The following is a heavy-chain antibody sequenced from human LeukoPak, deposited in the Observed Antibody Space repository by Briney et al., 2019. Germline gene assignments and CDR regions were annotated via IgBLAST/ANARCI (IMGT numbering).Heavy chain of an antibody. V-gene: IGHV4-39*01. D-gene: IGHD3-3*01. Sequence: SETLSLTCTVSGGSITNSYYWGWIRQPPGRGLEWIGTIYYSGSTYYNPSLKSRVTMSVDTSKNQFSLKLSSVTAADTSVYYCSLWSGYYNFAFDIWGQGTMVTVSS. J-gene: IGHJ3*02. CDR1: GGSITNSYY. CDR2: IYYSGST. CDR3: SLWSGYYNFAFDI.